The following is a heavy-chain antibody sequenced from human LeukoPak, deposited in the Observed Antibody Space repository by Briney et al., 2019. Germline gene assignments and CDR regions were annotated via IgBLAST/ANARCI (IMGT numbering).Heavy chain of an antibody. D-gene: IGHD6-6*01. CDR3: ARGRAGRSSSFDY. CDR2: IGTAGDT. CDR1: GFTFSSYD. J-gene: IGHJ4*02. V-gene: IGHV3-13*01. Sequence: GGSLRLSCAASGFTFSSYDMHWVRHATGKGLEWVSAIGTAGDTYYPGSVKGRFTISRENAKNSLYLQMNSLRAGDTAVYYCARGRAGRSSSFDYWGQGTLVTVSS.